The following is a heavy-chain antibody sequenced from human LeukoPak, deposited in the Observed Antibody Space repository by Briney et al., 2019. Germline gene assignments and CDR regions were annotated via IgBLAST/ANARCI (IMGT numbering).Heavy chain of an antibody. Sequence: GGSLRLSCAASGFTFDDYAMHCVRQAPGKGLEGVSGISWNSGSIGYADSVKGRFTISRDNAKNSLYLQMNSLRAEDTALYYCAKDYVPIGYYFFDYWGQGTLVTVSS. CDR1: GFTFDDYA. V-gene: IGHV3-9*01. D-gene: IGHD5-12*01. J-gene: IGHJ4*02. CDR2: ISWNSGSI. CDR3: AKDYVPIGYYFFDY.